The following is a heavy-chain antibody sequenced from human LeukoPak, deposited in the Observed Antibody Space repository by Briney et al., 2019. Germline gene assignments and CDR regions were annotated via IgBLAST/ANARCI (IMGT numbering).Heavy chain of an antibody. CDR2: ISGSGGST. CDR3: AKSGYNRFDY. J-gene: IGHJ4*02. V-gene: IGHV3-23*01. D-gene: IGHD5-24*01. CDR1: GFTFSSFA. Sequence: GGSLRLSCAASGFTFSSFAMSWVRQAPGKGLEWVSGISGSGGSTYYADSVKGRFTISRDNSKNTLYLQMNSLRAEDTAVYYCAKSGYNRFDYGGQGTLVTVSS.